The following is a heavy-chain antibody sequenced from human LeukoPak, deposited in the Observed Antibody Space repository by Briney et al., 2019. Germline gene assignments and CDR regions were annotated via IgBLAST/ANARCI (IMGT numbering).Heavy chain of an antibody. D-gene: IGHD2-15*01. CDR2: ISSSGGTK. Sequence: SGGSLRLSCAASGFTFSDYYMSWIRQAPGRGLEWVSYISSSGGTKYYADSVKGRFTISRDNAKNSYLQMNSLRAEDTAVYYCARDREKVAADYWGQGTLVTVSS. V-gene: IGHV3-11*04. CDR3: ARDREKVAADY. J-gene: IGHJ4*02. CDR1: GFTFSDYY.